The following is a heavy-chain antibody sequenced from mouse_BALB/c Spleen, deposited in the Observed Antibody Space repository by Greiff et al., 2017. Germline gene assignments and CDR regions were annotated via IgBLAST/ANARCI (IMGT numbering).Heavy chain of an antibody. V-gene: IGHV5-6-5*01. J-gene: IGHJ2*01. CDR2: ISSGGST. CDR1: GFTFSSYA. CDR3: AREGGNYFDY. Sequence: EVKLVESGGGLVKPGGSLKLSCAASGFTFSSYAMSWVRQTPEKRLEWVASISSGGSTYYPDSVKGRFTISRDNARNILYLQMSSLRSEDTAMYYCAREGGNYFDYWGQGTTLTVSS.